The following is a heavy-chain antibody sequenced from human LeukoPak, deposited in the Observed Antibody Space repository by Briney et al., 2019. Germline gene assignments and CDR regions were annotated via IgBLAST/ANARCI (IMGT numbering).Heavy chain of an antibody. CDR2: IRSKAYGGTT. J-gene: IGHJ1*01. D-gene: IGHD3-22*01. Sequence: GGSLRLSCTPSGLTFGDYAMSWARQAPGRGLEWVAFIRSKAYGGTTEYAASVRRRFTISRDDSKSIAYLQMNSMKTEDTAVYYCTRAPGSNYYDSSGYYWEYFQHWGQGTLVTVSS. V-gene: IGHV3-49*04. CDR1: GLTFGDYA. CDR3: TRAPGSNYYDSSGYYWEYFQH.